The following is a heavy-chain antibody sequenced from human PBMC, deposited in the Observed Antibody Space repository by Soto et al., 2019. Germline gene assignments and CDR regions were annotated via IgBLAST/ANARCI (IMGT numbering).Heavy chain of an antibody. J-gene: IGHJ3*02. CDR1: GFVFSGFG. CDR3: TRDREYLLIEDALDI. CDR2: INPANGNT. V-gene: IGHV1-3*01. Sequence: QVQLVQSGAEVKKPGASVKLSCKASGFVFSGFGLHWVRQAPGERLEWMGWINPANGNTTYGPELQGRVIIGLESSADIVHKEWRRLRSEDTAVDYGTRDREYLLIEDALDIWRQGTMVTVSS. D-gene: IGHD3-22*01.